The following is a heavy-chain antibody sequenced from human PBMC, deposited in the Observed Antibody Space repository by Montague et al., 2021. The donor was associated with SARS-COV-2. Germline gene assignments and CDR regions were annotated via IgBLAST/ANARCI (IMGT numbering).Heavy chain of an antibody. D-gene: IGHD3-9*01. CDR2: IYYSGST. CDR3: ARDGVLRYFDWFGDRYGMDV. V-gene: IGHV4-61*01. Sequence: SETLSLTCTVSGGSVSSGSYYWSWIRQPPGKGLEWIGYIYYSGSTNYNPSLKSRVTISVDTSKNQFSLKLSSVTAADTAVYYCARDGVLRYFDWFGDRYGMDVWGQGTTVTVSS. J-gene: IGHJ6*02. CDR1: GGSVSSGSYY.